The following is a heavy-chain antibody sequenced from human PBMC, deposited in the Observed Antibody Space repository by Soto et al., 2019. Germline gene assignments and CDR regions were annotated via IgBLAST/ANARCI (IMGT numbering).Heavy chain of an antibody. Sequence: SETLSLTCSVSGGSIGGFYWRWIRQSPGKGLEWLGYVYYTGSTNYSPSLRSRVSISVETSKNEFSLRLSSVTAADTAVYFCARSVAVPGAHIDYWGQGTQVTVSS. J-gene: IGHJ4*02. CDR1: GGSIGGFY. D-gene: IGHD6-19*01. CDR3: ARSVAVPGAHIDY. CDR2: VYYTGST. V-gene: IGHV4-59*01.